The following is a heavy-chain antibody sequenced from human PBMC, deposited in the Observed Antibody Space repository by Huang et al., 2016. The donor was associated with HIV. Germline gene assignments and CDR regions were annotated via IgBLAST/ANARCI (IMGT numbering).Heavy chain of an antibody. Sequence: QVHLVESGGGVVQPGGSLRLSCAASGFTFNTFGMHWVRQAPGKGLEWVAFIRYDANNKYYADSVKGRFTISRDNSEDTLFLLMTTLRPDDTAIYYCAKDEKQFCRGGSCYSSNIDYWGQGALVTVSS. J-gene: IGHJ4*02. CDR3: AKDEKQFCRGGSCYSSNIDY. CDR1: GFTFNTFG. V-gene: IGHV3-30*02. CDR2: IRYDANNK. D-gene: IGHD2-15*01.